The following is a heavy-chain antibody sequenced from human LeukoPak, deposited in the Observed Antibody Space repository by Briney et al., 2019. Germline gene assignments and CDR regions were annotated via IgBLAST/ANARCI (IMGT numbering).Heavy chain of an antibody. J-gene: IGHJ4*02. Sequence: SETLSLTCTVSGDSISNSFGWSWVRQPPGKGLDWIGEISHTGSTKYNPSLKNRVTISRDSSKNQFSLKLNSVTAADTATYYCTRSAGWWSLDYWGQGALVTVSS. CDR3: TRSAGWWSLDY. CDR2: ISHTGST. V-gene: IGHV4-4*02. CDR1: GDSISNSFG. D-gene: IGHD2-8*02.